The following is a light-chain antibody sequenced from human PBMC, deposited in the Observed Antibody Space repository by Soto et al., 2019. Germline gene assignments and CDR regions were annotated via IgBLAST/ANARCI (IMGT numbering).Light chain of an antibody. CDR1: QSVSSNS. V-gene: IGKV3-20*01. Sequence: EIVLTQSPGTLSLSPGERATLSCRASQSVSSNSLAWYQQKRGQAPRLLIYGASNRATGIPERFSGSGSGTDFTLTISRLEPEDFAVYYCQRYQYGTSPLITFGPGTKVDIK. CDR2: GAS. J-gene: IGKJ3*01. CDR3: QRYQYGTSPLIT.